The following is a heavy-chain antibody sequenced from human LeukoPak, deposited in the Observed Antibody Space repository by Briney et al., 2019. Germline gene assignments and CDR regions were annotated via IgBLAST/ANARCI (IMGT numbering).Heavy chain of an antibody. CDR3: ARSDTAMATGGYFDY. CDR1: GFTFRNFP. CDR2: ISYDGDND. Sequence: PGRSLRLSCAASGFTFRNFPMNWVRQAPGKGLEWVALISYDGDNDHYADSVKGRFTISRDNSKNTLYLQMNSLRAEDTAVYYCARSDTAMATGGYFDYWGQGTLVTVSS. V-gene: IGHV3-30-3*01. D-gene: IGHD5-18*01. J-gene: IGHJ4*02.